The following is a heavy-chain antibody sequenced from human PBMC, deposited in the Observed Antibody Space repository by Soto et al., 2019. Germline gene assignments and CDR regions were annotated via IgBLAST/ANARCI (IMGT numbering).Heavy chain of an antibody. CDR1: GFTFSFYT. V-gene: IGHV3-48*01. Sequence: EPQLVESGGGLVQPGGSLRLSCAASGFTFSFYTMNWVRQTPGKGLEWLAYISRGGSSIYYADSVKGRFTVSRDNANSSLSLQLNSLRREDTAVYYCVREGGDLRGSGVFDYWGQGTLVTVSS. D-gene: IGHD6-19*01. J-gene: IGHJ4*02. CDR3: VREGGDLRGSGVFDY. CDR2: ISRGGSSI.